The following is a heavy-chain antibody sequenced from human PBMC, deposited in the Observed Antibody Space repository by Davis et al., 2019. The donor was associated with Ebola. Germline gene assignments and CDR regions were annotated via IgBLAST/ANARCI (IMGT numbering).Heavy chain of an antibody. CDR2: ISSSSSYI. CDR1: GFTFSSYS. Sequence: GESLKISCAASGFTFSSYSMNWVRQAPGKGLEWVSSISSSSSYIYYADSVKGRFTISRDNAKNSLYLQMNSLRAEDTAVYYCAREGIYRSGWYAYYYYGMDVWSQGTTVTVSS. D-gene: IGHD6-19*01. J-gene: IGHJ6*02. V-gene: IGHV3-21*01. CDR3: AREGIYRSGWYAYYYYGMDV.